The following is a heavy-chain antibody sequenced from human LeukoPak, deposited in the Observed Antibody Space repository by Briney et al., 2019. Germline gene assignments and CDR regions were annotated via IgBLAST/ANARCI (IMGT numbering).Heavy chain of an antibody. CDR2: IYTSGST. J-gene: IGHJ4*02. V-gene: IGHV4-4*07. Sequence: PSETLSLTCTVSGGSISSYYWSWIRQAAGKGLEWIGRIYTSGSTNYNPSLKSRVTMSVDTSKNRFSLKLSSVTAADTAVYYCARDRFLEWLSDYWGQGTLVTVSS. CDR1: GGSISSYY. CDR3: ARDRFLEWLSDY. D-gene: IGHD3-3*01.